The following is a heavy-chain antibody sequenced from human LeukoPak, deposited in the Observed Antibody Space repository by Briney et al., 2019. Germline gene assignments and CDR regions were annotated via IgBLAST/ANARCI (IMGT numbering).Heavy chain of an antibody. Sequence: GGSLRLSCAASGFTFSSYAMHWVRQAPGKGLEWVAVISYDGSNKYYADSVKGRFTISRDNAKNSLYLQMNSLRAEDTAVYYCASFVSRAYCGGDCYSSPFDYWGQGTLVTVSS. J-gene: IGHJ4*02. CDR3: ASFVSRAYCGGDCYSSPFDY. V-gene: IGHV3-30*04. CDR2: ISYDGSNK. CDR1: GFTFSSYA. D-gene: IGHD2-21*02.